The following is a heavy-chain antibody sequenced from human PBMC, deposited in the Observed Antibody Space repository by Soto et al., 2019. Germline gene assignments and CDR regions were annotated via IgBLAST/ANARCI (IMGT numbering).Heavy chain of an antibody. J-gene: IGHJ4*02. CDR1: GWSFRGYF. D-gene: IGHD3-16*01. CDR2: IDDSGST. V-gene: IGHV4-34*01. Sequence: QLQLQQWGAGLLKPSETLSLTCAVSGWSFRGYFWSWIRQSPDKGLEWIGEIDDSGSTYYNPSFKSRLTISVDTSKSQISLTLTSVTAADSAVYYCQGGDFWGQGTRVTVSS. CDR3: QGGDF.